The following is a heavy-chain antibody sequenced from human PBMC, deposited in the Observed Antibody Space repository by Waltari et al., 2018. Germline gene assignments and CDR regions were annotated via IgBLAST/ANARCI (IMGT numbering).Heavy chain of an antibody. V-gene: IGHV3-23*01. CDR2: ISGSGGST. CDR1: GFTFSSYA. J-gene: IGHJ5*02. D-gene: IGHD3-10*01. CDR3: AKARRITYYYGSGSSLNWFDP. Sequence: EVQLLESGGGLVQPGGSLRLSCAASGFTFSSYAMSWVRQAPGKGLEWVSAISGSGGSTYYAESVKGRFTISRDNSKNTLYLQMNSLRAEDTAVYYCAKARRITYYYGSGSSLNWFDPWGQGTLVTVSS.